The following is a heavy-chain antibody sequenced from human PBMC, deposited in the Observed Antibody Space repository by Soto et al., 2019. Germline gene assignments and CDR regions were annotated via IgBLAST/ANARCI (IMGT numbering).Heavy chain of an antibody. Sequence: PSQTLSLPCAISGDSVSSNSSACNFIRQSPSRGLEWLGRTYYRSKWYNDYAVSVKSRITINPDTSKNQFSLQLNSVTPEDTAVYYCARGVAAAGKPRKDYFDYWGQGTLVTVSS. CDR1: GDSVSSNSSA. V-gene: IGHV6-1*01. CDR2: TYYRSKWYN. D-gene: IGHD6-13*01. CDR3: ARGVAAAGKPRKDYFDY. J-gene: IGHJ4*02.